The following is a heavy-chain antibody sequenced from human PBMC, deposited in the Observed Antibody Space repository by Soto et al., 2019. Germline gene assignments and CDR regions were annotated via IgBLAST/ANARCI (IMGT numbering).Heavy chain of an antibody. CDR1: GFSFTNYA. D-gene: IGHD2-15*01. V-gene: IGHV3-23*01. Sequence: GGSLRLSCAASGFSFTNYAMHWVRQASGKGLEWVSSMSGSGGGTYYADSVKGRFTISRDNSKNTLFLQMNSLRAEDTALYYCAGAYCSGKTCSGLYGMDVWGQGTTVTVSS. J-gene: IGHJ6*02. CDR3: AGAYCSGKTCSGLYGMDV. CDR2: MSGSGGGT.